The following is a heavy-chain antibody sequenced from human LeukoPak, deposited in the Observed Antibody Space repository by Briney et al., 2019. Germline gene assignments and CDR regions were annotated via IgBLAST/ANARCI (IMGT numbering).Heavy chain of an antibody. Sequence: ASVKVSCKASGYTFTGYYMHWVRQAPGQGLEWMGWINPNSGGTNYAQKFQGRVTMTRDTSISTAYMELSRLRSDDTAVYYCARGLVDTASDYYYYYYMDVWGKGTTVTVSS. CDR1: GYTFTGYY. J-gene: IGHJ6*03. CDR2: INPNSGGT. CDR3: ARGLVDTASDYYYYYYMDV. V-gene: IGHV1-2*02. D-gene: IGHD5-18*01.